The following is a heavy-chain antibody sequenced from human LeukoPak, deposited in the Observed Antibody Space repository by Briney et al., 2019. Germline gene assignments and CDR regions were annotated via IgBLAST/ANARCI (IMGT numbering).Heavy chain of an antibody. CDR3: AKGVGYCSSTSCLPFDY. J-gene: IGHJ4*02. V-gene: IGHV3-7*03. Sequence: PGGSLRLSCGASGFSFSTSWVTWVRQPPGKGLEWVASIYQGGSVRHYVDSVKGRFTITRDNSKNSLSLQMNSLRAEDTAVYYCAKGVGYCSSTSCLPFDYWGQGTLVTVSS. CDR1: GFSFSTSW. CDR2: IYQGGSVR. D-gene: IGHD2-2*01.